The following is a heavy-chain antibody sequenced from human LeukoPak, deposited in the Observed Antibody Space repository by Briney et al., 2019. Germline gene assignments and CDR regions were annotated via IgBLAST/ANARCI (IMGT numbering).Heavy chain of an antibody. CDR2: IYYSGSA. Sequence: SETLSLTCTVSGGSISSYYWNWIRQPPGKGLEWIGYIYYSGSANYNPSLKSRVTISVDTSKKQVSLKLSSVTAADTAVYYCASKKTAVTTPGAFDIWGQGTMVTVSS. J-gene: IGHJ3*02. V-gene: IGHV4-59*01. CDR3: ASKKTAVTTPGAFDI. D-gene: IGHD4-17*01. CDR1: GGSISSYY.